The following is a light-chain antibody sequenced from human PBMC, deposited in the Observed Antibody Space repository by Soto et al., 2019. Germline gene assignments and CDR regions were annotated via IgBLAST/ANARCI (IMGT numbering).Light chain of an antibody. Sequence: SYELTKPLSVSVALGQTAKITCGGNNIGSKNVHWYQQKPGQAPVVVIYRDTNRPSGIPERFSGSSSGNTATLTISRAQAGDEADYYCQVWDSSLVVFGGGTKLTVL. CDR1: NIGSKN. J-gene: IGLJ2*01. CDR2: RDT. CDR3: QVWDSSLVV. V-gene: IGLV3-9*01.